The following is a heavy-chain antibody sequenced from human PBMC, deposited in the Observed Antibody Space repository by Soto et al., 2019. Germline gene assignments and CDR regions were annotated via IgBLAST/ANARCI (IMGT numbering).Heavy chain of an antibody. CDR2: IYYSGST. J-gene: IGHJ4*02. V-gene: IGHV4-31*03. Sequence: QVQLQESGPGLVKPSQTLSLTCTVSGGSISSGGYYWSWIRQHPGKGLEWIGYIYYSGSTYYNPSLKSRVTISVDTSKNQFSLKLSSVTAADTAVYYCARLRYFDWLLQRNYYFDYWGQGTLVTVSS. D-gene: IGHD3-9*01. CDR1: GGSISSGGYY. CDR3: ARLRYFDWLLQRNYYFDY.